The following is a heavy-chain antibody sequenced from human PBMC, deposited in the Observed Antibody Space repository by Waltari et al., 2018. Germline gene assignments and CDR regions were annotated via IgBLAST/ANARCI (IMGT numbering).Heavy chain of an antibody. CDR3: VTVGSSIQAFDYFDN. CDR1: GVSIPSGSHY. J-gene: IGHJ4*02. V-gene: IGHV4-61*02. D-gene: IGHD3-3*02. CDR2: IYTSGST. Sequence: QVQLQESGPGLVKPSQTLSLTCSVSGVSIPSGSHYWLWIRQPAGKGLEGIGHIYTSGSTKYNPSLKRRVTISVDTSKNQFSLRLSAVTAADTAVYYCVTVGSSIQAFDYFDNWGQGTLVTVSS.